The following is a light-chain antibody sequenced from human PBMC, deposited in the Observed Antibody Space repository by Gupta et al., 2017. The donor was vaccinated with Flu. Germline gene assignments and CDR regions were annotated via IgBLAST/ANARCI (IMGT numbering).Light chain of an antibody. V-gene: IGLV2-14*01. CDR3: SSYTSSSVV. J-gene: IGLJ3*02. CDR2: EVS. CDR1: SSDVVFYNY. Sequence: QSALPQPASVSGSPGQSITISCTGTSSDVVFYNYVSWYQQHPGKAPKLMIYEVSNRPSGVSNRFSGSKSGNAASLTISGLQAEDEADYYCSSYTSSSVVFGGGTKLTVL.